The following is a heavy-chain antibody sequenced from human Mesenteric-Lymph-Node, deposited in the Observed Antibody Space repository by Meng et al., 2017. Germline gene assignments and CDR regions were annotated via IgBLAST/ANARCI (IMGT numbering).Heavy chain of an antibody. CDR2: IKEDGSEE. D-gene: IGHD1-26*01. J-gene: IGHJ5*02. V-gene: IGHV3-7*03. CDR3: AKDHGGATGLGFDP. Sequence: GESLKISCAASGFSFSSYWMGWVRQAPGKGLEWVANIKEDGSEEFYRDSVKGRFTISRDNAKSSLYLQMNSLRAEDTAVYYCAKDHGGATGLGFDPWGQGTLVTVSS. CDR1: GFSFSSYW.